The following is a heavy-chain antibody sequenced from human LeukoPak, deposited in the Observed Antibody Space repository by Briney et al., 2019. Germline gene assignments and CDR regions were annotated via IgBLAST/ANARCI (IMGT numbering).Heavy chain of an antibody. D-gene: IGHD6-13*01. Sequence: SETLSLTCTVSGGSISSYYWSWIRQPPGKGLEWIGYIYYSGSTTYNPSLKSRVTISVDTSKNQFSLKLSSVTAADTAVYYCARGGSSWPPLMDVWGKGTTVTVSS. J-gene: IGHJ6*03. CDR3: ARGGSSWPPLMDV. CDR1: GGSISSYY. V-gene: IGHV4-59*01. CDR2: IYYSGST.